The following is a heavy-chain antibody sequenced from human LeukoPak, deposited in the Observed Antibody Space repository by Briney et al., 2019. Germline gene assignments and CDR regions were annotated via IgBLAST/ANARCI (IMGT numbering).Heavy chain of an antibody. V-gene: IGHV1-69*13. Sequence: SVKVSCKASGYTFTGYYMHWVRQAPGQGLEWMGGIIPIFGTANYAQKFQGRVTITADESTSTAYMELSSLRSEDTAVYYCAGAIVVVPAALDAFDIWGQGTMVTVSS. D-gene: IGHD2-2*01. J-gene: IGHJ3*02. CDR1: GYTFTGYY. CDR3: AGAIVVVPAALDAFDI. CDR2: IIPIFGTA.